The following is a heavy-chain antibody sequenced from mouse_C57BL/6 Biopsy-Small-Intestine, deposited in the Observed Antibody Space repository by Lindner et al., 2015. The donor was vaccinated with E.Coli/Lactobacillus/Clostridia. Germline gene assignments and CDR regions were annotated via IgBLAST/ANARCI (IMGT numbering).Heavy chain of an antibody. Sequence: VQLQESGAELMKPGASVKLSCKATGYTFTGYWIEWVKQRPGHGLEWIGEILPGSGSTNYNEKFKGKATLTADKSSSTAYMQLSSLTSEDSAVYFCASYGNYEDYAMDYWGQGTSVTVSS. CDR1: GYTFTGYW. J-gene: IGHJ4*01. D-gene: IGHD2-1*01. CDR2: ILPGSGST. CDR3: ASYGNYEDYAMDY. V-gene: IGHV1-9*01.